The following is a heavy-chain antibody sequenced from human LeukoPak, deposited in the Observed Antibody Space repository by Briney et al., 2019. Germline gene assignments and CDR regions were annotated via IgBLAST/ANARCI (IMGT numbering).Heavy chain of an antibody. CDR3: ARVPNDNSPKGAFDI. CDR1: GGSISSYY. J-gene: IGHJ3*02. V-gene: IGHV4-4*07. CDR2: IYTSGST. Sequence: PSETLSLTCTVSGGSISSYYWSWIRPPAGKGLEWIGRIYTSGSTNYNPSLKSRVTMSVDTSKNQFSLKLSSVTAADTAVYYCARVPNDNSPKGAFDIWGQGTMVTVSS. D-gene: IGHD4-23*01.